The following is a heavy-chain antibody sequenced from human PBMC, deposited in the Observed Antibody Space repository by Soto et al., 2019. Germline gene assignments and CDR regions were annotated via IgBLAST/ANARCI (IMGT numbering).Heavy chain of an antibody. V-gene: IGHV4-4*07. D-gene: IGHD5-18*01. Sequence: QVQLQESGPGLVKPSETLSLTCTVSGGSISSYYWSWIRQPAGKGLEWIGRLYTSGSTNYNPSLKSRVTMSVDTSKNQFSLKLSSGTGGDTAVYYCAREGYSYRTGGGGNWFDPWGQGPLVTVSS. J-gene: IGHJ5*02. CDR3: AREGYSYRTGGGGNWFDP. CDR2: LYTSGST. CDR1: GGSISSYY.